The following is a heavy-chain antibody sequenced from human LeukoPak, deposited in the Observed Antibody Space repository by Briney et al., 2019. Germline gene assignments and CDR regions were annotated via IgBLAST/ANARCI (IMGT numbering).Heavy chain of an antibody. J-gene: IGHJ3*02. CDR3: ARGPSGDIVVVPALYGAFDI. D-gene: IGHD2-2*01. Sequence: GASVKVSCKASGGTFSSYAISWVRQAPGQGLEWMGGIIPIFGTANYAQKFQGRVTITADESTSTAYMELSSLRSEDTAVYYCARGPSGDIVVVPALYGAFDIWGQGTMVTVSS. V-gene: IGHV1-69*13. CDR1: GGTFSSYA. CDR2: IIPIFGTA.